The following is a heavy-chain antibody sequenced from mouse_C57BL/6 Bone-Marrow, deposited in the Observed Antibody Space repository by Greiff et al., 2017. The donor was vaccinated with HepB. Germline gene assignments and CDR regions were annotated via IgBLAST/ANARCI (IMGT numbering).Heavy chain of an antibody. J-gene: IGHJ3*01. CDR1: GFTFTDYY. Sequence: EVQRVESRGGLVQPGGSLSLSCAASGFTFTDYYMSWVRQPPGKALEWLGFIRNKANGYTTEYSASVKGRFTISRDNSQSILYLQMNALRAEDSATYYCARLGQGFAYWGQGTLVTVSA. V-gene: IGHV7-3*01. CDR2: IRNKANGYTT. CDR3: ARLGQGFAY. D-gene: IGHD3-3*01.